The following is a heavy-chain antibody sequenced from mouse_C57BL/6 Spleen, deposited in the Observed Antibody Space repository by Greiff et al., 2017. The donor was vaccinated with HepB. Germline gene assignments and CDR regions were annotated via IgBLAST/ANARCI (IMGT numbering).Heavy chain of an antibody. V-gene: IGHV1-55*01. D-gene: IGHD2-4*01. CDR3: ARGSYDYDGYWYFDV. Sequence: VQLQQPGAELVKPGASVKMSCKASGYTFTSYWITWVKQRPGQGLEWIGDIYPGSGSTNYNEKFKSKATLTVDTSSSTAYMQLSSLTSEDSAVYYCARGSYDYDGYWYFDVWGTGTTVTVSS. CDR2: IYPGSGST. J-gene: IGHJ1*03. CDR1: GYTFTSYW.